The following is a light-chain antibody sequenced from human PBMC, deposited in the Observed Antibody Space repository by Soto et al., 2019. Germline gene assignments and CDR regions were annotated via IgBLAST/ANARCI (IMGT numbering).Light chain of an antibody. CDR1: QSVSNN. Sequence: EIVMTQSPATLSVSPGERATLSCRASQSVSNNLAWYQNKPGQAPRLLIYVASTRVTGIPARFSGSGSGTEFTLTISSLQSEDFSFYYCQQYNNWWTFGQGTRVDIK. J-gene: IGKJ1*01. CDR2: VAS. CDR3: QQYNNWWT. V-gene: IGKV3-15*01.